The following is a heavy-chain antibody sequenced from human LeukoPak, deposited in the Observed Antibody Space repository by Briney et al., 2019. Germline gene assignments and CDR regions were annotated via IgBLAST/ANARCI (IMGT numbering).Heavy chain of an antibody. CDR1: GFTFSSYA. V-gene: IGHV3-23*01. CDR2: ISGSGGST. J-gene: IGHJ4*02. CDR3: AKDEGGEVAINKD. D-gene: IGHD3-10*01. Sequence: GGSLRLSCAASGFTFSSYAMSWVRQAPGKGLEGVSAISGSGGSTYYADSVKGRFTISRDNSKNTLYLQMNSLRAEDTAVYYCAKDEGGEVAINKDWGQGTLVTVSS.